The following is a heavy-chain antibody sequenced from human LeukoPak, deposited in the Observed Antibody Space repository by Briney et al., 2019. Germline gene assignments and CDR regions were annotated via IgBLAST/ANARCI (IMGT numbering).Heavy chain of an antibody. D-gene: IGHD3-16*02. Sequence: PGRSLRLSCAASGFIFTNYGMHWVRQAPGKGLEWVAVISYDGSNKYYVDSVKGRFTISRDNSKNTLSLQMNSLRAEDTAVYYCAKASIYAYYGMDVWGQGTTVIVSS. V-gene: IGHV3-30*18. J-gene: IGHJ6*02. CDR2: ISYDGSNK. CDR1: GFIFTNYG. CDR3: AKASIYAYYGMDV.